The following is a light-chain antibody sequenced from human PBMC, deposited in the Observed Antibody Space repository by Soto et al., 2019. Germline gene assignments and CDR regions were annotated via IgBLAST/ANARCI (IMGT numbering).Light chain of an antibody. CDR1: QDVGSRF. V-gene: IGKV3-20*01. CDR3: QQYGGSPRVT. J-gene: IGKJ2*01. CDR2: ETS. Sequence: DIVLTQSPGTLSLSAGERATLSCRASQDVGSRFLTWYQQKPGQAPRLLIYETSYRATGNPDRFSGSGSGTDFTLTISGLEPEDVAVYYCQQYGGSPRVTFGQGTRLEIK.